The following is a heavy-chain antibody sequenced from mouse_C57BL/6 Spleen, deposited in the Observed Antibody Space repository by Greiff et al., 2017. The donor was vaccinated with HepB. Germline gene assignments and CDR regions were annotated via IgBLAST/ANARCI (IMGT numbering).Heavy chain of an antibody. D-gene: IGHD2-3*01. J-gene: IGHJ3*01. CDR1: GYTFTSYW. V-gene: IGHV1-64*01. CDR3: ARSLYDGYYDY. Sequence: QVQLQQPGAELVKPGASVKLSCKASGYTFTSYWMHWVKQRPGQGLEWIGMIHPNSGSTNYNEKFTSKATLTVDKSSSTAYMQLSSLTSEDTAVYYCARSLYDGYYDYWGQGTLVTVSA. CDR2: IHPNSGST.